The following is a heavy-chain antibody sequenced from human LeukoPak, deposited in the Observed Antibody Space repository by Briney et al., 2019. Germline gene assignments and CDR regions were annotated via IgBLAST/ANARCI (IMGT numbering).Heavy chain of an antibody. CDR3: ARRNALRFLEWDDY. D-gene: IGHD3-3*01. Sequence: TSETLSLTCAVSGYSISSGYYWGWIRQPPGKGPEWIGSIYHSGSTYYNPSLKSRVTISVDTSKNQFSLKLSSVTAADTAVYYCARRNALRFLEWDDYWGQGTLVTVSS. J-gene: IGHJ4*02. CDR2: IYHSGST. CDR1: GYSISSGYY. V-gene: IGHV4-38-2*01.